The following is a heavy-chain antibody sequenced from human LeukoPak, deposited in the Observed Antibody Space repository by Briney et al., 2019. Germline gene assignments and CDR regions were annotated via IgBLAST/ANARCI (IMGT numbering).Heavy chain of an antibody. CDR2: IYSGGSGST. CDR3: AHRKATSWAHDY. J-gene: IGHJ4*02. CDR1: GFTVSRSY. D-gene: IGHD2-2*01. Sequence: QPGGSLRLSCAASGFTVSRSYMSWVRQAPGKGLEWVSVIYSGGSGSTYYADSVKGRFTISRDNSKNTLNLQMNSLRAEDTAVYYCAHRKATSWAHDYWGQGTLVTVSS. V-gene: IGHV3-53*01.